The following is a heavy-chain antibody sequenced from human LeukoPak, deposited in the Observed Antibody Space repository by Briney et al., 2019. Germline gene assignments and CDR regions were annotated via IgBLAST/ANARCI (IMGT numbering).Heavy chain of an antibody. Sequence: SETLSLTCTVSGGSISGSSYYWRWIRQPAGKRLEWIGRIYTSGSTNYNPSLKSRVTMSVDTSKNQFSIKLSSVTAADTAVYYCARDDRSLISFDWYFDLWGRGTLVTVSS. CDR3: ARDDRSLISFDWYFDL. CDR1: GGSISGSSYY. D-gene: IGHD6-13*01. CDR2: IYTSGST. J-gene: IGHJ2*01. V-gene: IGHV4-61*02.